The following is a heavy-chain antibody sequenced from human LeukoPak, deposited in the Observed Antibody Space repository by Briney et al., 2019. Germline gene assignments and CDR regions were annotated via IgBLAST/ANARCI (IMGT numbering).Heavy chain of an antibody. Sequence: GGSLRLSCAASGFTVSSNYMSWVRQAPGKGLEWVSVIYSGGSTYYADSVKGRFTISRDNSKNTLYLQMNSLRDEDTAVYYCAKGSRYYYYGMDVWGQGTTVSVSS. CDR2: IYSGGST. CDR3: AKGSRYYYYGMDV. J-gene: IGHJ6*02. CDR1: GFTVSSNY. V-gene: IGHV3-66*01. D-gene: IGHD3-10*01.